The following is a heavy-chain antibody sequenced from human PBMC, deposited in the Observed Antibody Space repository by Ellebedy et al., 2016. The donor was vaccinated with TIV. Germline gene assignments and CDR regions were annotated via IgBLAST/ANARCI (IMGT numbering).Heavy chain of an antibody. CDR3: AKGLGCSGGDCYSGHAFDI. Sequence: ASGFTFSSSAMAWVRQAPGKGLEWVSAISGSGGATYYADSVKGRFTISRDNSKNTLFLQMNSLRAEDTAVYYCAKGLGCSGGDCYSGHAFDIWGQGTMVTVSS. D-gene: IGHD2-15*01. CDR2: ISGSGGAT. V-gene: IGHV3-23*01. CDR1: GFTFSSSA. J-gene: IGHJ3*02.